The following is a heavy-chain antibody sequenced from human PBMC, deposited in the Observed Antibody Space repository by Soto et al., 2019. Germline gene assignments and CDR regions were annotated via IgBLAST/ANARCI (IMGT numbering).Heavy chain of an antibody. J-gene: IGHJ6*02. CDR3: ARDWGGYSSGWYYYYYGMDV. Sequence: EVQLVESGGGLVKPGGSLRLSCAASGFTFSSYSMNWVRQAPGKGLEWVSSISSSSSYIYYADSVKGRFTISRDNAKNSLYLQMNSLRAEDTAVYYCARDWGGYSSGWYYYYYGMDVWGQGTTVTVSS. V-gene: IGHV3-21*01. D-gene: IGHD6-19*01. CDR1: GFTFSSYS. CDR2: ISSSSSYI.